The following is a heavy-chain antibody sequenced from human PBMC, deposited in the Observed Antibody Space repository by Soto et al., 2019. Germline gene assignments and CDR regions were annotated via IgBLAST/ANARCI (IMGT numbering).Heavy chain of an antibody. D-gene: IGHD4-17*01. CDR1: GFRFSNFW. V-gene: IGHV3-74*01. Sequence: EVQLVESGGGLVQPGGSLSLSCVASGFRFSNFWRHWVRQAPRKGLAWVSRVSEDGSSTHYADSVKGRFTISRDNAKKTVSLQMNNLRADDTAVYYCARGTYGEYGTPPDLWGKGVLVTVSS. CDR2: VSEDGSST. J-gene: IGHJ4*01. CDR3: ARGTYGEYGTPPDL.